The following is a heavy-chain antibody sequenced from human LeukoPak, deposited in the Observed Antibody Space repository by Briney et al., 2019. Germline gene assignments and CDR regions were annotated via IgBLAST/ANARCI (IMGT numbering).Heavy chain of an antibody. CDR2: INPNSGGT. Sequence: ASVKVSCKASGYTFTGYYMHWVRQAPGQGPEGVGWINPNSGGTNYAQKFQGRVTMTRDTSISTAYMELSRLRSDDTAVYYCARDPFGSGRGDYWGQGTLVTVSS. D-gene: IGHD3-10*01. CDR3: ARDPFGSGRGDY. J-gene: IGHJ4*02. CDR1: GYTFTGYY. V-gene: IGHV1-2*02.